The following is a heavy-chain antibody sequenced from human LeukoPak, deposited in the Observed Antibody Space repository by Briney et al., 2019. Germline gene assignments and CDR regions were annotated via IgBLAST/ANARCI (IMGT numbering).Heavy chain of an antibody. CDR3: ARVGTGTATEFDY. D-gene: IGHD1-1*01. CDR1: GFTFSRYI. J-gene: IGHJ4*02. V-gene: IGHV3-48*04. Sequence: SGGSLRLSCAGSGFTFSRYIMSWVRQAPGKGLEWISYISSSGSTKYYADSVKGRFTISRDNAKNSLYLQMNSLRAEDTAVYYCARVGTGTATEFDYWGQGTLVTVSS. CDR2: ISSSGSTK.